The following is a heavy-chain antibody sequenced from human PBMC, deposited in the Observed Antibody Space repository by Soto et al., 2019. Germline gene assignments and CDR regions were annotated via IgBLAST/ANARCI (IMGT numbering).Heavy chain of an antibody. J-gene: IGHJ5*02. CDR3: AKDYLGYSSGWTGWCDP. D-gene: IGHD6-19*01. CDR1: GFTFSNYA. Sequence: PGGSLRLSCAASGFTFSNYAMSWVRQAPGEGLEWVSAISGSGGSTYYADSVKGRFTISRDNSKNTLYLQMNSLRAEDTAVYYYAKDYLGYSSGWTGWCDPWGQGTLVTVS. V-gene: IGHV3-23*01. CDR2: ISGSGGST.